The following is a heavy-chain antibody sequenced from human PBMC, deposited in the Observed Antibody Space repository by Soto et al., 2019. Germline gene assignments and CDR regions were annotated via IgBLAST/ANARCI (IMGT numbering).Heavy chain of an antibody. Sequence: SETLSLTCTVSCGSISSSSYYWGWIRQPPGKGLGWIGSIYYSGSTYYNPSLKSRVTISVDTSKNQFSLKLSSVTAADTAVYYCARHTPAISISYHWGQGTLVTVSS. CDR2: IYYSGST. V-gene: IGHV4-39*01. CDR1: CGSISSSSYY. CDR3: ARHTPAISISYH. D-gene: IGHD2-15*01. J-gene: IGHJ4*02.